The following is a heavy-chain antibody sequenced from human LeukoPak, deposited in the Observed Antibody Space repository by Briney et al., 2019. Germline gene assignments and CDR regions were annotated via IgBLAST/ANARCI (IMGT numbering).Heavy chain of an antibody. D-gene: IGHD1-26*01. CDR3: ARDRWELTPAKGWFDS. CDR1: GDSMTNYY. Sequence: SETLSLTCAVSGDSMTNYYWSWIRQPAGQGLEWIGHVYVSGRTNYNPSFKSRVSMSIDTSKKQFSLNLTSVSAADTAVYFCARDRWELTPAKGWFDSWGQGTLVTVSS. J-gene: IGHJ5*01. V-gene: IGHV4-4*07. CDR2: VYVSGRT.